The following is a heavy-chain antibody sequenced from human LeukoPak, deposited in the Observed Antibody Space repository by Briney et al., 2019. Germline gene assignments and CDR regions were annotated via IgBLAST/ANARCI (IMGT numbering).Heavy chain of an antibody. J-gene: IGHJ5*02. CDR3: AKEPRENSGYYVSGWFDP. CDR2: ISSSGSTI. CDR1: GFSFSDFY. Sequence: GGSLRLSCAASGFSFSDFYMNWIRQAPGKGLEWLTYISSSGSTIYYADSVKGRFTISRDNTKKSLYLQMNSLRAEDTAVYYCAKEPRENSGYYVSGWFDPWGQGTLVTVSS. V-gene: IGHV3-11*01. D-gene: IGHD5-12*01.